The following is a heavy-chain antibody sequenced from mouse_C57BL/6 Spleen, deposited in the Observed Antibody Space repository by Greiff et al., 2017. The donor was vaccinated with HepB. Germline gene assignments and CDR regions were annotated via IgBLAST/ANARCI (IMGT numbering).Heavy chain of an antibody. J-gene: IGHJ1*03. CDR2: ISSGSSTL. Sequence: EVQLVESGGGLVKPGGSLKLSCAASGFTFSDYGMHWVRQAPEKGLEWVAYISSGSSTLYYADTVKGRFTISRDNAKNTLFLQMTSLRSEDTAMYYCARAWDLRYFDDWGTGTTVTVSS. D-gene: IGHD4-1*01. V-gene: IGHV5-17*01. CDR1: GFTFSDYG. CDR3: ARAWDLRYFDD.